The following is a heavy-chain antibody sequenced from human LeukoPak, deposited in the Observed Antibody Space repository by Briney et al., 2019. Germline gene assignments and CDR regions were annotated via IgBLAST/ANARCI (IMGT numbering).Heavy chain of an antibody. CDR1: GYTFTSYY. J-gene: IGHJ3*02. V-gene: IGHV1-46*01. CDR3: ARYGFSAVWQGGWHAFDI. D-gene: IGHD2-15*01. Sequence: ASVKVSCKASGYTFTSYYMHWVRQAPGQGLEWMGIINPATGDTTYAQKFQGRLTMTRDMSTSTVYMELSSLTSEDTAVFYCARYGFSAVWQGGWHAFDIWGQGTVVTVSS. CDR2: INPATGDT.